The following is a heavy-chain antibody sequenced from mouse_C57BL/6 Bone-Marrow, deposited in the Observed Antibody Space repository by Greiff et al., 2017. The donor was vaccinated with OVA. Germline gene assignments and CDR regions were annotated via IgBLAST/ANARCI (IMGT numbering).Heavy chain of an antibody. J-gene: IGHJ3*01. CDR3: ARDPWFAY. V-gene: IGHV5-16*01. CDR1: GFTFSDYY. Sequence: EVKLVESEGGLVQPGSSMKLSCTASGFTFSDYYMAWVRQVPEKGLEWVANINYDGSSTYYLDSLKSRFIISRDNAKNILYLQMSSLKSEDTATYYCARDPWFAYWGQGTLVTASA. CDR2: INYDGSST.